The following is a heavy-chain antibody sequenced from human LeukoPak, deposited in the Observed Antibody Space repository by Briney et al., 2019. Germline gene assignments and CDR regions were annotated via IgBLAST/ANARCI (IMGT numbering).Heavy chain of an antibody. Sequence: GGSLRLSCAASGFTFQYDTMHWVRQPPGKGLEWVSLISWDGGTTYYADSVKGRFTISRDSFKNTLYLQMNSLRPEDTAVYYCAKEGDYYGSGSYRDGFDIWGQGTRATVSS. V-gene: IGHV3-43*01. CDR1: GFTFQYDT. D-gene: IGHD3-10*01. CDR3: AKEGDYYGSGSYRDGFDI. J-gene: IGHJ3*02. CDR2: ISWDGGTT.